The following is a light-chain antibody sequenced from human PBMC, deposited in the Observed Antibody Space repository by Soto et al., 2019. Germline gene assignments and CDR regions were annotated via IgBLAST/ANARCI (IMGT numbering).Light chain of an antibody. CDR2: EVS. Sequence: QSALTQPASVPGSPGRSITIPCTGTSSDVGGYNYVSWYQQHPGKAPKLMIYEVSNRPSGVSNRFSGSKSGNTASLTISGLQAEDEADDYCSSYTSSSTLVFGGGTKLTVL. V-gene: IGLV2-14*01. CDR1: SSDVGGYNY. CDR3: SSYTSSSTLV. J-gene: IGLJ2*01.